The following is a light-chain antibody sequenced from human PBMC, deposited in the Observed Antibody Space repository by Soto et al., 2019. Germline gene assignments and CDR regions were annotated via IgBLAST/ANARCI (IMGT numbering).Light chain of an antibody. J-gene: IGLJ2*01. Sequence: QSALTQPASVSGSPGQSIAISCTGTSSDVGAYNYVSWYQRHPGKAPKLMIYEVSNRPSGISNRFSGSKSGNTASLTISGLQAEDEGDYYCSSYTSSSTLLFGGGTKLTVL. CDR2: EVS. V-gene: IGLV2-14*01. CDR1: SSDVGAYNY. CDR3: SSYTSSSTLL.